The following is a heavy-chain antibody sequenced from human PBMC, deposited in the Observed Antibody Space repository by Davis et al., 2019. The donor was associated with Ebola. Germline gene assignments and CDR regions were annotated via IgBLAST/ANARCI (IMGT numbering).Heavy chain of an antibody. Sequence: GESLKISCAASGFTFSSYSMNWVRQAPGKGLEWVSSISSSSSYIYYADSVKGRFTISRDNAKNSLYLQMNSLRAEDTAVYYCANGLNTYYYGSGSYYSNYYYYGMDVWGQGTTVTVSS. CDR2: ISSSSSYI. D-gene: IGHD3-10*01. CDR1: GFTFSSYS. V-gene: IGHV3-21*01. J-gene: IGHJ6*02. CDR3: ANGLNTYYYGSGSYYSNYYYYGMDV.